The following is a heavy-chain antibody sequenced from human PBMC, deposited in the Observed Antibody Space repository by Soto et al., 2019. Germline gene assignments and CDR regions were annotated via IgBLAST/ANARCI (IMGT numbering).Heavy chain of an antibody. CDR1: GFTFSFYS. D-gene: IGHD4-17*01. V-gene: IGHV3-21*01. Sequence: EVQLVESGGGLVKPGGSLRLSCAASGFTFSFYSMNWVRQAPGKGLEWVSSISSSSNYIYYADSVKGRFTISRDNAKNSLYLQMNSLGAEDTAVYYCASDYGGNSGFDFWGQGTLVTVSS. CDR3: ASDYGGNSGFDF. CDR2: ISSSSNYI. J-gene: IGHJ4*02.